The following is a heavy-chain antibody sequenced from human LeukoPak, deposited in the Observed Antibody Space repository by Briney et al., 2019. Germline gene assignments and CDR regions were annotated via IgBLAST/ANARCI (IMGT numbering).Heavy chain of an antibody. V-gene: IGHV3-30-3*01. CDR3: ARGGEGYLDY. Sequence: GGSLRLSCAASGFTFSSYAMHWVRQAPGKGLEWAAVISYDGSNKYYADSVKGRFTISRDNSKNTLYLQMNSLRAEDTAVYYCARGGEGYLDYWGQGTLVTVSS. CDR1: GFTFSSYA. J-gene: IGHJ4*02. CDR2: ISYDGSNK.